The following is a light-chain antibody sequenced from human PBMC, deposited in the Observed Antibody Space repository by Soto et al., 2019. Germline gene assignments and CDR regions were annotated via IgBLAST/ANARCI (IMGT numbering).Light chain of an antibody. CDR3: QQYAVSPIT. CDR1: QTVSKNY. V-gene: IGKV3-20*01. J-gene: IGKJ5*01. Sequence: ELVLTQSPVTLSLSPGQGATLSCRASQTVSKNYLAWYHQKPGQAPRLLIYAASTRATGIPDRFSGSGSGTDFTLTISRLEPEDFAVFYCQQYAVSPITFGQGTRLEIK. CDR2: AAS.